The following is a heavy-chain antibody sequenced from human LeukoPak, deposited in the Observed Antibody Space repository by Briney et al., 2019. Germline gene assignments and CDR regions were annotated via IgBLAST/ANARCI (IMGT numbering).Heavy chain of an antibody. D-gene: IGHD2-21*01. J-gene: IGHJ3*01. CDR2: VSGSGRGENT. CDR1: GFTFSSSA. CDR3: VREEGAGEFDV. Sequence: GGSLRLSCAASGFTFSSSAMSWVRQAPGKGLEWVSNVSGSGRGENTYYADSVKGRFTISRDNVRNSLYLQMDSLRAEDTAIYFCVREEGAGEFDVWGQGTLVSVSS. V-gene: IGHV3-23*01.